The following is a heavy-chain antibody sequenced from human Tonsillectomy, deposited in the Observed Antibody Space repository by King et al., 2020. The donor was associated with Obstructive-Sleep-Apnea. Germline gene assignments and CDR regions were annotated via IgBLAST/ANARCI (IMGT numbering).Heavy chain of an antibody. Sequence: VQLVESGGGLVQPGRSLRLSCAASGFSFDDYAMHWVRQAPGKGLEWVSGINWNSGYIGYVDSVKGRFTISRDNAKNSLYLQMNSLRAEDTALYYCVKDRAGGIPDAFDIWGQGTMVTVSS. J-gene: IGHJ3*02. CDR1: GFSFDDYA. CDR2: INWNSGYI. D-gene: IGHD3-16*01. CDR3: VKDRAGGIPDAFDI. V-gene: IGHV3-9*01.